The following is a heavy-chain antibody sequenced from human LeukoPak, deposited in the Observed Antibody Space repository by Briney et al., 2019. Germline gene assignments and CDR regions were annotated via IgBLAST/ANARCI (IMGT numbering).Heavy chain of an antibody. CDR2: IHYSEGT. J-gene: IGHJ3*02. Sequence: SETLSLTCTVSGVSISNYYWSWIRQSPGKGLEWIGYIHYSEGTKYNPSLKSRVIISVDMSMNQFSLKLSSVTAADTAMYYCAKHSVLTGSGYAFDIWGQGTAVTVSS. V-gene: IGHV4-59*08. D-gene: IGHD3-9*01. CDR3: AKHSVLTGSGYAFDI. CDR1: GVSISNYY.